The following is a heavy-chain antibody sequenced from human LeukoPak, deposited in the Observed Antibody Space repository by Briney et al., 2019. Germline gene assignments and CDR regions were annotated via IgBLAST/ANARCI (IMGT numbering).Heavy chain of an antibody. CDR3: ARELRETDEGFEF. Sequence: SETLSLTCTVSGGSVSSGSYYWNWIRQPPGKGLEWIGHIYYSGSTDYNPSLKSRITISADTSKNQLSLKMTSVTAADTAVYYCARELRETDEGFEFWGQGNLDSV. J-gene: IGHJ4*02. CDR2: IYYSGST. D-gene: IGHD2-21*02. CDR1: GGSVSSGSYY. V-gene: IGHV4-61*01.